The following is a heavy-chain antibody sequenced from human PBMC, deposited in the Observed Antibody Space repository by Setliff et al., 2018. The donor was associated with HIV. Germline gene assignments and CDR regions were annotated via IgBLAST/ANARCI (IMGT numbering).Heavy chain of an antibody. CDR2: IYPSGNI. D-gene: IGHD3-10*01. Sequence: KASETLSLTCTVSGGSISRYYWSWIRQPAGKGLEWIGRIYPSGNINYNPSLKSRLTMSIDTSKNQFSLKLSSVTATDTAVYYCARDAGPHYGSGPPLEYWGQGSQVTSPQ. CDR3: ARDAGPHYGSGPPLEY. CDR1: GGSISRYY. V-gene: IGHV4-4*07. J-gene: IGHJ4*02.